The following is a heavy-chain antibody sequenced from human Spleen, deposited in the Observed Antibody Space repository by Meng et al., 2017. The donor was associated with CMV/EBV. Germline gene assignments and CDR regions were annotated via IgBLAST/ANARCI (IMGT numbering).Heavy chain of an antibody. CDR1: GFTFSGYG. Sequence: GESLKISCAASGFTFSGYGMHWVRQAPGKGPEWVAFIRYDGSNAYYGDSVKGRFTISRDKSRNTLYLQMSSLRAEDTAMYFCAKDGGMAARRDVAYFGMDVWGQGTAVTVSS. V-gene: IGHV3-30*02. CDR3: AKDGGMAARRDVAYFGMDV. J-gene: IGHJ6*02. D-gene: IGHD6-6*01. CDR2: IRYDGSNA.